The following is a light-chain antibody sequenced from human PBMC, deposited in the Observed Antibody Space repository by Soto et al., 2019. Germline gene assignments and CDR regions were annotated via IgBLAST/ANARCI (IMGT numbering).Light chain of an antibody. CDR3: QQYGSSYT. V-gene: IGKV3-20*01. J-gene: IGKJ3*01. Sequence: EIVLTQSPGTLSLSPGERATLSCRASQSVNNNYLAWYQQKPGQPPRLLIYGASSRAIGIPDRFSSGGSGTDCTLPISRLEPEDFAVYYCQQYGSSYTFGPGTKVDIK. CDR2: GAS. CDR1: QSVNNNY.